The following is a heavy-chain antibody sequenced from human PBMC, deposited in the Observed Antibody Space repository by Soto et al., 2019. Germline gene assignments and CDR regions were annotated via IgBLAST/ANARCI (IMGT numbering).Heavy chain of an antibody. CDR3: ARDLGYYDSSGYFDY. CDR1: GFTFSDYY. V-gene: IGHV3-11*01. CDR2: ISSSGGII. J-gene: IGHJ4*02. Sequence: QVQLVESGGGLVKPGGSLRLSCTASGFTFSDYYMSWIRQAPGKGLEWVSYISSSGGIIYYADSLKGRFTISRDNAKNSLYLQMNSLRAEDTAVYYCARDLGYYDSSGYFDYWGQGTLVTVSS. D-gene: IGHD3-22*01.